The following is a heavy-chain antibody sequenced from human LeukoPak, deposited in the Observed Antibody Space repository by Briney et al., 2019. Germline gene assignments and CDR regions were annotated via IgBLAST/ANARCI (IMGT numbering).Heavy chain of an antibody. CDR1: GFTFSSYA. D-gene: IGHD5-24*01. Sequence: GGSLRLSCAASGFTFSSYAMHWVRQAPGKGLDWVAVISYDGSNNYYADSVKGRFTISRDNSKNTLYLQMNSLRAEDAAVYYCPRGQGAHVEYSYFMDVWGKGTTVTVSS. CDR3: PRGQGAHVEYSYFMDV. J-gene: IGHJ6*03. V-gene: IGHV3-30*04. CDR2: ISYDGSNN.